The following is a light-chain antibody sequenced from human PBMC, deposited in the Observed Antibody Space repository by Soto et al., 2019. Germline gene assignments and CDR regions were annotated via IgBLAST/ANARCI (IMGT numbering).Light chain of an antibody. CDR3: QQYSAYTLS. CDR1: QSVRSTY. Sequence: ELVLAQSPGTLSLSPGERATLSCRASQSVRSTYLAWYQQKPGQAPRLVIYGASSRATATPDRFRVSGSGTDFTLTINRLETEDFALYYGQQYSAYTLSFGGGTKVDIK. CDR2: GAS. J-gene: IGKJ4*01. V-gene: IGKV3-20*01.